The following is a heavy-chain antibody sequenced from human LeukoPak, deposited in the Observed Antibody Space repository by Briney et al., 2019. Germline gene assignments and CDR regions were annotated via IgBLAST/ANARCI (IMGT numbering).Heavy chain of an antibody. D-gene: IGHD2-15*01. CDR2: IYYSGST. J-gene: IGHJ4*02. CDR1: GGSISSSSYY. CDR3: ARLGVVVAAPFDY. Sequence: SETLSLTCTVSGGSISSSSYYWGWIRQPPGKGLEWIGSIYYSGSTYYNPSLKSRVTISVDTSKNQFSLKLSSVTAADTAVYYCARLGVVVAAPFDYWGQGTLATVSS. V-gene: IGHV4-39*01.